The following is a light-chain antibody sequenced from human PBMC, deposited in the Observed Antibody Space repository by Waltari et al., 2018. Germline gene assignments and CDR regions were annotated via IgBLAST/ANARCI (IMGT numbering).Light chain of an antibody. J-gene: IGLJ3*02. V-gene: IGLV4-69*01. Sequence: QLVLTQSPSASASLGASVKLTCTLSSGHTSNIVACLQQQPEKGTRYLMKVNSDGSHSKGDEIPDRFSGSSSGAERYLTISSRQSEDEADYYCQTGGHGTWVFGGGTKLTVL. CDR2: VNSDGSH. CDR3: QTGGHGTWV. CDR1: SGHTSNI.